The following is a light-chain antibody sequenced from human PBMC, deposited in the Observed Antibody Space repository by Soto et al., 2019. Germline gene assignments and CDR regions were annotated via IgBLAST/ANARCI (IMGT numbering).Light chain of an antibody. CDR1: QDIRGA. CDR3: QQFKCYPIT. Sequence: AIQLTQSPSSLSASVGDRVTITCRASQDIRGALAWYQQKPGKAPKILIYDVSTLESGVPSRFSGSSSGTELPLTISNLQPLDFGTYLCQQFKCYPITFGQGTRLEIK. CDR2: DVS. J-gene: IGKJ5*01. V-gene: IGKV1-13*02.